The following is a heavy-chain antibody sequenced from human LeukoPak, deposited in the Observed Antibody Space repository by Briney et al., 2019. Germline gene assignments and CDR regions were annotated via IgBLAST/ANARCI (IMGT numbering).Heavy chain of an antibody. Sequence: PSETLSLTCTVSGGSISSSTYYWGWIRQPPGKGLEYIASISYSGSAYYNPSLKSRVTISVDTPRDQFSLKLSSVTAADTAVYYCARGSPYHFWGQGTLVTVSS. CDR1: GGSISSSTYY. D-gene: IGHD2-2*01. CDR2: ISYSGSA. CDR3: ARGSPYHF. V-gene: IGHV4-39*01. J-gene: IGHJ4*02.